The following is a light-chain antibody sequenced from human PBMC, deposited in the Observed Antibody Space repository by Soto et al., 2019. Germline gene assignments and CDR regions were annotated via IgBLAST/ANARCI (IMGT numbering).Light chain of an antibody. CDR3: QSCDSSQGGAV. CDR2: GNS. V-gene: IGLV1-40*01. J-gene: IGLJ2*01. CDR1: SSNIGAGYD. Sequence: QSVLTQPPSVSGAPGQRVTISCTGSSSNIGAGYDVHWYQQLPGTAPKVLIYGNSNRPSGVPDRFSGSNSGTSTSLAITGLQTEDEADYYCQSCDSSQGGAVFGGGTKLTVL.